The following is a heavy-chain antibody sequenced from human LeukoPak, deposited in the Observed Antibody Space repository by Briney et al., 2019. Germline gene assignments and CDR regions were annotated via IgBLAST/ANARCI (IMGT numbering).Heavy chain of an antibody. V-gene: IGHV1-46*01. J-gene: IGHJ3*02. Sequence: ASVKVSCKASGYTFTSYYMHWVRQAPGQGLEWMGIINPSGGSTSYAQKFQGRVTMTRETSTSTVYMELSSLRSEDTAVYYCAREGGIAVAPGAFDILGQGAMVTVSS. CDR3: AREGGIAVAPGAFDI. CDR1: GYTFTSYY. D-gene: IGHD6-19*01. CDR2: INPSGGST.